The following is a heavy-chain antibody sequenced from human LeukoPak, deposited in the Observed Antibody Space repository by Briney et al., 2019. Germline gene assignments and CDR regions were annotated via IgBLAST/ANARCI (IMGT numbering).Heavy chain of an antibody. Sequence: SVKVSCKASGRTFSTHAISLVRQAPGQALEWMGGIIPRSGTANYAQKVQGRDTINADESTGKAYLELRTLPSGDTAVYYCARDPAERLRGATYYYYMDVWGKGTTVTVSS. CDR3: ARDPAERLRGATYYYYMDV. CDR1: GRTFSTHA. CDR2: IIPRSGTA. D-gene: IGHD1-1*01. J-gene: IGHJ6*03. V-gene: IGHV1-69*13.